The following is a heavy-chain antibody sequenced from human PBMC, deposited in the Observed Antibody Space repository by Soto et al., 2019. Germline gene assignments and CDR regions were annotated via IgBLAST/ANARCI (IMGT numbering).Heavy chain of an antibody. CDR1: GVSMSSGXYY. CDR2: TYYSGST. Sequence: QVQLQESGPGLVKPSQTLSLTCTVSGVSMSSGXYYWTWIRQHPGKGLEWIGYTYYSGSTYYNPSLKSRLTISVDTSKNQFSLRLSSVTAADTAVYYCAREEAGAFDIWGQGTMVTVSS. D-gene: IGHD3-10*01. V-gene: IGHV4-31*03. CDR3: AREEAGAFDI. J-gene: IGHJ3*02.